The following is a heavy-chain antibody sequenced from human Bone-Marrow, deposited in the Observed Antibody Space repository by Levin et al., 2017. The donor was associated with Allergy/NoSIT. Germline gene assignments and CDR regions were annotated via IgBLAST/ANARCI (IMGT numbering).Heavy chain of an antibody. V-gene: IGHV3-23*01. Sequence: GGSVRLSCAASGFTFSSSAMSWVRQAPGKGLEWVSSITAGDASTHYTDSVKGRLTVSRDNSKNTLYLQMNSLRAEDTALYYCAKVRRGLDAFEIWGQGTMVTVSS. D-gene: IGHD3/OR15-3a*01. CDR2: ITAGDAST. J-gene: IGHJ3*02. CDR1: GFTFSSSA. CDR3: AKVRRGLDAFEI.